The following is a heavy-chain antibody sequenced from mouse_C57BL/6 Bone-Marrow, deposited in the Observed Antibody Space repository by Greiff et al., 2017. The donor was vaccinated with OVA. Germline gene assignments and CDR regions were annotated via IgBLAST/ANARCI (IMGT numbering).Heavy chain of an antibody. V-gene: IGHV1-72*01. Sequence: QVQLQQPGAELVKPGASVKLSCKASGYTFTSYGMHWVKQRPGRGLEWIGRIDPKSGGTKYNEKFKGKATLTVDKPSSTAYMQLSSLTSEDSAVYYCARDDYDPWFAYWGQGTLVTVSA. J-gene: IGHJ3*01. CDR1: GYTFTSYG. CDR3: ARDDYDPWFAY. CDR2: IDPKSGGT. D-gene: IGHD2-4*01.